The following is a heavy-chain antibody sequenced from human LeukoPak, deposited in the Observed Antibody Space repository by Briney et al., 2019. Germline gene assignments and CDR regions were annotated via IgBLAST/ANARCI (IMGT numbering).Heavy chain of an antibody. CDR3: TRVVPAAAVDY. D-gene: IGHD2-2*01. V-gene: IGHV4-31*03. Sequence: SETLSLTCTVSGGSISSGGYYWSWIRQHPGKGLEWIGYIYYSGSTYYNPSLKSRVTISVDTSKNQFSLKLSSVTAADTAVHYCTRVVPAAAVDYWGQGTLVTVSS. CDR2: IYYSGST. CDR1: GGSISSGGYY. J-gene: IGHJ4*02.